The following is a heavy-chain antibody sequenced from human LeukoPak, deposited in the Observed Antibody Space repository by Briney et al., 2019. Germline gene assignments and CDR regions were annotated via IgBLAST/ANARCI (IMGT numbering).Heavy chain of an antibody. CDR1: GGSISSYY. CDR3: ARVHKDDFWSGYYARMDYYYYYMDV. V-gene: IGHV4-4*07. CDR2: IYTSGST. D-gene: IGHD3-3*01. J-gene: IGHJ6*03. Sequence: PSETLSLTCTVSGGSISSYYWSWIRQPAGKGLEWIGRIYTSGSTNYNPSLKSRVTMSVDTSKNQFSLKLSSVTAADTAVYYCARVHKDDFWSGYYARMDYYYYYMDVWGKGTTVTVSS.